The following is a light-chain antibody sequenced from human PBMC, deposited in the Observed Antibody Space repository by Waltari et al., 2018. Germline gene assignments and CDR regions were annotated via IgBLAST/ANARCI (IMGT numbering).Light chain of an antibody. CDR1: QSFNSN. J-gene: IGKJ1*01. V-gene: IGKV3-15*01. CDR2: ADS. CDR3: QQYGEWPRT. Sequence: EIVMTQSPGTLCLSPGQRATLHCRASQSFNSNLAWYQQKPGQAPRFLMYADSTRASGVPDRFSVSGSGTDFTLTISSLQSEDFAIYYCQQYGEWPRTFGQGTKVEI.